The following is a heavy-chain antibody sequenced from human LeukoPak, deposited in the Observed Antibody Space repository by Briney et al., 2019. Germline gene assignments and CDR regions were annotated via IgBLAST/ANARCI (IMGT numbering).Heavy chain of an antibody. D-gene: IGHD2-15*01. CDR3: ARVAGYSGPMKWGFYYYYYMDV. Sequence: PSETLSLTCTVSGYSISSGYYWGWIRQPPGKGLEWIGSIYHSGSTYYNPSLKSRVTISVDTSKNQFSLKLSSVTAADTAVYYCARVAGYSGPMKWGFYYYYYMDVWGKGTTVTVSS. V-gene: IGHV4-38-2*02. J-gene: IGHJ6*03. CDR2: IYHSGST. CDR1: GYSISSGYY.